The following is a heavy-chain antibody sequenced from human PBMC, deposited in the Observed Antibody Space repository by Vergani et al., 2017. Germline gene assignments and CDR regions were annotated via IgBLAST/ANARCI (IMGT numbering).Heavy chain of an antibody. V-gene: IGHV3-15*01. CDR2: IKSKTDGGTT. D-gene: IGHD3-3*01. CDR1: GFTFSNAW. CDR3: AKEKNTIFASRRPTGGIDV. J-gene: IGHJ6*02. Sequence: EVQLVESGGGLVKPGGSLRLSCAASGFTFSNAWMSWVRQAPGKGLEWVGRIKSKTDGGTTDYAAPVNGRFTIYRDDSKNTLYLQMNSVRAEDTAVYYCAKEKNTIFASRRPTGGIDVWGQGTTVTVSS.